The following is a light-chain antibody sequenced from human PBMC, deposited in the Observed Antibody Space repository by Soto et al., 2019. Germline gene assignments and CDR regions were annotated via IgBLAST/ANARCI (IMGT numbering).Light chain of an antibody. Sequence: EIVLTHSPVTLSLSPGERATLSFRASQSVSSSYLAWYQQKPGQAPRLLIYGASSRATGIPDRFSGSGSGTDFTLTISRLEPEDFAVYYCQKYGSSPINFGQGTRLEIK. V-gene: IGKV3-20*01. J-gene: IGKJ5*01. CDR1: QSVSSSY. CDR2: GAS. CDR3: QKYGSSPIN.